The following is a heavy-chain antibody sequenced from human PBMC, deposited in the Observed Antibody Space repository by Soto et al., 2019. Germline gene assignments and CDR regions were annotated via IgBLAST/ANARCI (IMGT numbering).Heavy chain of an antibody. CDR3: ARESWAGDGVYYYYYGMDV. CDR2: IWYDGSNK. D-gene: IGHD6-13*01. V-gene: IGHV3-33*01. CDR1: GFTFSSYG. J-gene: IGHJ6*02. Sequence: GESLTISCAGSGFTFSSYGMHWVLQAPGKGLEWVAVIWYDGSNKYYADSVKGRFTISRDNSKNTLYLQMNSLRAEDTAVYYCARESWAGDGVYYYYYGMDVWGQGTTVTVSS.